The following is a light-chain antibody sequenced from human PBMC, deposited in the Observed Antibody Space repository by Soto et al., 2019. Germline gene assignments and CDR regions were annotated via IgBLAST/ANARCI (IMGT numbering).Light chain of an antibody. Sequence: QSALTQPASVSGSPGQSITISCTGTSSDVGGYNYVSWYQQHPGKAPKLMIYDVSNRPSGVSNRLSGSKSGNTASLTISGLQAEDEAEYYCSSYTSSSTLEVFGTGTKLTVL. CDR1: SSDVGGYNY. CDR2: DVS. CDR3: SSYTSSSTLEV. V-gene: IGLV2-14*01. J-gene: IGLJ1*01.